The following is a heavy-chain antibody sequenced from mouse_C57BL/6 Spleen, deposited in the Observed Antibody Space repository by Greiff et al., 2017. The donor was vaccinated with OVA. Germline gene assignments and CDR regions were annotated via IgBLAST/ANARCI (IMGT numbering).Heavy chain of an antibody. Sequence: VQLKQSGPELVKPGASVKISCKASGYSFTGYYMNWVKQSPEKSLEWIGEINPSTGGTTYNQKFKAKATLTVDKSSSTAYMQLKSLTSEDSAVYYCARGGLYYGSSYGNWGQGTTLTVSS. CDR3: ARGGLYYGSSYGN. CDR2: INPSTGGT. D-gene: IGHD1-1*01. V-gene: IGHV1-42*01. CDR1: GYSFTGYY. J-gene: IGHJ2*01.